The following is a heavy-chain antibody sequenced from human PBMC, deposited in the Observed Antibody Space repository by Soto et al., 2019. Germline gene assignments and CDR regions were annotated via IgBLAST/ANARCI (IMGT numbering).Heavy chain of an antibody. CDR1: GGSISSSSYY. CDR2: IYYSGST. CDR3: ASSNTWNSSSWYPYYFDY. V-gene: IGHV4-39*01. Sequence: QLQLQESGPGLVKPSETLSLTCTVSGGSISSSSYYWGWIRQPPGKGLEWIGSIYYSGSTYYNPSLKSRVTISVDTSKNQFSLKLSSVTAADTAVYYCASSNTWNSSSWYPYYFDYWGQGTLVTVS. D-gene: IGHD6-13*01. J-gene: IGHJ4*02.